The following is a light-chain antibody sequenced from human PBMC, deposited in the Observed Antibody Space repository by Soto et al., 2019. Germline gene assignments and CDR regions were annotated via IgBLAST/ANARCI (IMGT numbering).Light chain of an antibody. CDR1: QTVSNK. CDR2: DTS. CDR3: HQRKSWPRT. V-gene: IGKV3-11*01. J-gene: IGKJ1*01. Sequence: EIVLTQSPATLSSSPGERATLSCRASQTVSNKLAWYQHKPGQAPRLLIYDTSNRATGIPARFSGSGSGTDFTLTISSLEPEDFAVYYCHQRKSWPRTFGQGTKVE.